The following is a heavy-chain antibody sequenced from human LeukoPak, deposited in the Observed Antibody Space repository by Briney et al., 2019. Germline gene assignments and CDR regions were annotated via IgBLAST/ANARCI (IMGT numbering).Heavy chain of an antibody. V-gene: IGHV4-30-4*08. Sequence: SETLPLTCTVSGGSISSGDYYWRWIRQPPGKGLEWIGYIYYSGSTYYNPSLKSRVTISVDTSKNQFSLKLSSVTAADTAVYYCARVVTQGYFDYWGQGTLVTVSS. J-gene: IGHJ4*02. CDR1: GGSISSGDYY. CDR3: ARVVTQGYFDY. D-gene: IGHD4-23*01. CDR2: IYYSGST.